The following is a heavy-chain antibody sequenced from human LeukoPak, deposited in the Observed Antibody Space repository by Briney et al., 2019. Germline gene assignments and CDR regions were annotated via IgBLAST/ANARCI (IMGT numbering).Heavy chain of an antibody. J-gene: IGHJ6*03. CDR3: ARGNWNDSKPYYYYYYMDV. V-gene: IGHV1-24*01. D-gene: IGHD1-1*01. CDR1: GYTLTELS. Sequence: ASVKVSCKVSGYTLTELSIHWVRQAPGKGLEWMGGFDPEDGETIYAQKFQGRVTITRNTSISTAYMELSSLRSEDTAVYYCARGNWNDSKPYYYYYYMDVWGKGTTVTVSS. CDR2: FDPEDGET.